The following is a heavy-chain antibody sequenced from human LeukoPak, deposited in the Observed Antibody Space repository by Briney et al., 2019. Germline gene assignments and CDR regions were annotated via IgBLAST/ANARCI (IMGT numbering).Heavy chain of an antibody. Sequence: GGSLRLSCAVAGFNFWNTGMSWVRQAPGKGLEWVSAIGGGGSDTKYTDSVKGRFTILRDNAKNSLYLQMNSLRAEDTAVYYCARDLVATIFYFDYWGQGTLVTVSS. J-gene: IGHJ4*02. CDR1: GFNFWNTG. CDR2: IGGGGSDT. V-gene: IGHV3-21*01. D-gene: IGHD5-12*01. CDR3: ARDLVATIFYFDY.